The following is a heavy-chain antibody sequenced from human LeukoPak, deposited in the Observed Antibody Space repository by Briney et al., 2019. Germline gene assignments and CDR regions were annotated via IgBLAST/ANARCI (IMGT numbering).Heavy chain of an antibody. J-gene: IGHJ4*02. CDR3: AAVQYYDSSGYYPLDY. CDR2: IVVGSGNT. Sequence: GASVKVSCKASGFTFTSSAMQWVRQARGQRLEWIGWIVVGSGNTNYAQKFQERVTITRDMSTSTAYMELSSLRSEDTAVYYCAAVQYYDSSGYYPLDYWGQGTLVTVSS. D-gene: IGHD3-22*01. V-gene: IGHV1-58*02. CDR1: GFTFTSSA.